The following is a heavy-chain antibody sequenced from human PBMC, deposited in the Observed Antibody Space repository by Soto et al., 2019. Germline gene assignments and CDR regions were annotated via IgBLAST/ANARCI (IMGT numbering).Heavy chain of an antibody. J-gene: IGHJ4*02. CDR2: ISSSSGSI. CDR1: GFTFSSYT. CDR3: ARAYYDILTGYPDY. D-gene: IGHD3-9*01. Sequence: GGSLRLSCAASGFTFSSYTMNWVRQAPGKGLEWVSSISSSSGSIYYADSVKGRFTISGDNAKSSLYLQMNSLRAEDTAVYYCARAYYDILTGYPDYWGQGVLVTVS. V-gene: IGHV3-21*01.